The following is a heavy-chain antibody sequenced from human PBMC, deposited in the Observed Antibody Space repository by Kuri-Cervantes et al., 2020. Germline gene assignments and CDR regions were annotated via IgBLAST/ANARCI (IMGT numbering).Heavy chain of an antibody. CDR1: GLSLSNARMG. J-gene: IGHJ4*02. V-gene: IGHV4-61*01. CDR3: ARVDYDSSGYYYGPGPIDY. CDR2: IYYSGST. D-gene: IGHD3-22*01. Sequence: LVKPTEALTLTCTVSGLSLSNARMGVSWIRQPPGKGLEWIGYIYYSGSTNYNPSLKSRVTISVDTSKNQFSLKLSSVTAADTAVYYCARVDYDSSGYYYGPGPIDYWGQGTLVTVSS.